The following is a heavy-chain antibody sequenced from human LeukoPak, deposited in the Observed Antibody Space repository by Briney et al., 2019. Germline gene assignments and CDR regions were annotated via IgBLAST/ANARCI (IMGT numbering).Heavy chain of an antibody. J-gene: IGHJ5*02. CDR3: ATALLGAAAGENWFDP. D-gene: IGHD6-13*01. V-gene: IGHV3-30*03. Sequence: GGSLRLSCAGSGFTFSTYSMNWVRQAPGKGLEWVAVISYDGSNKYYADSVKGRFTISRDNSKNTLYLQMNSLRAEDTAVYYCATALLGAAAGENWFDPWGQGTLVTVSS. CDR2: ISYDGSNK. CDR1: GFTFSTYS.